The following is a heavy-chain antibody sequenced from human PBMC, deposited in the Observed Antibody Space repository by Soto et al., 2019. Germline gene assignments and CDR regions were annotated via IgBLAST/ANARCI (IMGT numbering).Heavy chain of an antibody. CDR1: GYSFTNYC. Sequence: GESLKISCNGSGYSFTNYCIGLVLQMPGKGLEWMGLIYPGDSDIRYSPSFQGQVTISADKSISTAYLQWSSLKASDTAMYYCVRNAYSGSPFDYWGQGTLVTVSS. CDR2: IYPGDSDI. J-gene: IGHJ4*02. D-gene: IGHD1-26*01. CDR3: VRNAYSGSPFDY. V-gene: IGHV5-51*01.